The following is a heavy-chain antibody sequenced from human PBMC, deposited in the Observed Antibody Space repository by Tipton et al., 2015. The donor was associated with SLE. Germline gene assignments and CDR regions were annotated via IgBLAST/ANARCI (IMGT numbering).Heavy chain of an antibody. D-gene: IGHD2-15*01. V-gene: IGHV4-30-2*01. CDR1: GCSISSGGYS. CDR3: ARGGRGGYYFDY. Sequence: TLSLTCAVSGCSISSGGYSWSWIRQPPGKGLEWIGYIYHSGSTYYNPSLKSRVTISVDRSKNQFSLKLSSVTAADTAVYYCARGGRGGYYFDYWGQGTLVTVSS. CDR2: IYHSGST. J-gene: IGHJ4*02.